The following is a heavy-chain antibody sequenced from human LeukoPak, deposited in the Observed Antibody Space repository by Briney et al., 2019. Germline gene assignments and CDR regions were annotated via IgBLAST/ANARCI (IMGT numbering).Heavy chain of an antibody. V-gene: IGHV4-61*02. Sequence: PSETLSLTCTVSGGSISSGSYYWSWIRQPAGKGLEWIGRIYTSGSTNYNPSLKSRVTISVDTSKNQFSLKLSSVTAADTAVYYCARDHPRRVDFWSGSLSTFDIWGQGTMVTVSS. J-gene: IGHJ3*02. CDR2: IYTSGST. CDR1: GGSISSGSYY. D-gene: IGHD3-3*01. CDR3: ARDHPRRVDFWSGSLSTFDI.